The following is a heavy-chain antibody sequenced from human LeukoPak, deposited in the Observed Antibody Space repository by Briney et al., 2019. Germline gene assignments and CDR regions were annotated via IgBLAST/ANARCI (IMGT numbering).Heavy chain of an antibody. CDR2: IIPILGIA. CDR3: ARGGVSLAFDY. Sequence: SVKVSCKASGYTFTGYYMHWVRQAPGQGLEWMGRIIPILGIANYAQKFQGRVTITADKSTSTAYMELSSLRSEDTAVYYCARGGVSLAFDYWGQGTLVTVSS. D-gene: IGHD3-16*01. J-gene: IGHJ4*02. CDR1: GYTFTGYY. V-gene: IGHV1-69*04.